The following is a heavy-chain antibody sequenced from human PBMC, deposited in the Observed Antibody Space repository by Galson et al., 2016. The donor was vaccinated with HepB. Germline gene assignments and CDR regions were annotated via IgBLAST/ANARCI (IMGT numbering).Heavy chain of an antibody. V-gene: IGHV3-23*01. D-gene: IGHD3-3*01. CDR1: GFIFNNFA. J-gene: IGHJ6*02. Sequence: SLRLSCAASGFIFNNFAMTWVRQVPGKGLEWVSSLGGSGGTTKYADSVKGRLVFSRDNSRSLMYLEMTGLRADDAAVYYCARPLLPESRVATFKLRRRSHFSGMDVWGRGTTVTVSS. CDR2: LGGSGGTT. CDR3: ARPLLPESRVATFKLRRRSHFSGMDV.